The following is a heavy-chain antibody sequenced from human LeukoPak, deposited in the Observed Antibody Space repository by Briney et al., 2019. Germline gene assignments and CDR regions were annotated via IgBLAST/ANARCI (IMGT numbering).Heavy chain of an antibody. J-gene: IGHJ3*02. Sequence: PGGSLRLSCAASGFTFDDYAMHWVRQAPGKGLEWVSAISGSGGSTYYADSVKGRFTISRDNSKNTLYLQMNSLRAEDTAVYYCAKVVWGSSWYGGVGAFDIWGQGTMVTVSS. CDR1: GFTFDDYA. V-gene: IGHV3-23*01. CDR3: AKVVWGSSWYGGVGAFDI. D-gene: IGHD6-13*01. CDR2: ISGSGGST.